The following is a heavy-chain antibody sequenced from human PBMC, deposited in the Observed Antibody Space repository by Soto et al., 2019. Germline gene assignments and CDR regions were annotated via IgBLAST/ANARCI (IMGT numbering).Heavy chain of an antibody. J-gene: IGHJ6*02. Sequence: GGSLRLSCAASGFTFSTYSMNWVRQAPGKGLEWVSSINSSSIYVYHADSVKGRFTISRDNAKNSLYLRMSSLRAEDTAVYYCERDEEASPYFYGIDVWGQGSTVTVSS. V-gene: IGHV3-21*01. CDR2: INSSSIYV. CDR3: ERDEEASPYFYGIDV. CDR1: GFTFSTYS. D-gene: IGHD1-26*01.